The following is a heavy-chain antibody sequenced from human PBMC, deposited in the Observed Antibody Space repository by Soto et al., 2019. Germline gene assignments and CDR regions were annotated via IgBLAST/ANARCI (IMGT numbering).Heavy chain of an antibody. V-gene: IGHV4-39*02. D-gene: IGHD4-17*01. CDR2: IHYSGTT. CDR1: GGSISSRSYY. Sequence: QLQLQESGPGLVKPPETLSLTCTVSGGSISSRSYYWGWIRQPPGKGPEWIVSIHYSGTTYYNPSLKRRAALSADTSKNQFSLKLSSVTAADTAVYYCTRDCGDYRVDYWGQGILVTVSS. J-gene: IGHJ4*02. CDR3: TRDCGDYRVDY.